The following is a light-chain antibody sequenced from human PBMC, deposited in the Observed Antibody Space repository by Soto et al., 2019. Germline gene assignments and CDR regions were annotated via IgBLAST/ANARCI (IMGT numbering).Light chain of an antibody. CDR3: AAWDDSLNGAL. CDR1: SSNIGSST. Sequence: QSVLTQPPSVSGTPGQRVIISCSGSSSNIGSSTVNWYQQFPGTAPKLLIYSDYQRPSEVPDRFSGSKSGTSASLAISGLQSEDEADYFCAAWDDSLNGALFGGGTKLTVL. V-gene: IGLV1-44*01. CDR2: SDY. J-gene: IGLJ2*01.